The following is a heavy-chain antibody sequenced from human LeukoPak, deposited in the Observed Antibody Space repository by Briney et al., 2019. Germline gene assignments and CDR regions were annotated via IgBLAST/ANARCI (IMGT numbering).Heavy chain of an antibody. Sequence: GASVKVSCKASGYTFTSYGISWVRQAPGQRLEWMGWISAYNGNTNYAQKLQGRVTMTTDTSTSTAYMELRSLRSDDTAVYYCARDAISVVVVAATPDYWGQGTLVTVSS. J-gene: IGHJ4*02. CDR2: ISAYNGNT. CDR1: GYTFTSYG. V-gene: IGHV1-18*01. D-gene: IGHD2-15*01. CDR3: ARDAISVVVVAATPDY.